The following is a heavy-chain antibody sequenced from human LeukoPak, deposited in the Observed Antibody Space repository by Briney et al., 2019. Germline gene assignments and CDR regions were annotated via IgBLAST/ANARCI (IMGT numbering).Heavy chain of an antibody. D-gene: IGHD6-19*01. V-gene: IGHV3-23*01. CDR3: AKDLAYRSGWFLGAFDV. Sequence: TGGSLRLSCAASGFTFSSYNMNWVRQAPGKGLEWVSGISGSAGSTYYADSVKGRFSISRDNSKNTVYLQMNRLRAEDTAAYYCAKDLAYRSGWFLGAFDVWGQGTVVTVSS. CDR2: ISGSAGST. CDR1: GFTFSSYN. J-gene: IGHJ3*01.